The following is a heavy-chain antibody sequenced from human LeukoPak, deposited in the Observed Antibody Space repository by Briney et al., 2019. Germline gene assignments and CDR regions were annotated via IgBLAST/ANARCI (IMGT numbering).Heavy chain of an antibody. CDR3: ARGPPLYNSPCGGGTLDY. D-gene: IGHD3-10*01. CDR1: GGSFSGYC. V-gene: IGHV4-34*01. CDR2: INHSGST. J-gene: IGHJ4*02. Sequence: SETLSLTCAVYGGSFSGYCWSWIRQPPGKGLEWIGEINHSGSTNYDASLKSRVTIAVDTSKNHFSLKLSSVTAADTAVYYCARGPPLYNSPCGGGTLDYWGEGTPVTVSS.